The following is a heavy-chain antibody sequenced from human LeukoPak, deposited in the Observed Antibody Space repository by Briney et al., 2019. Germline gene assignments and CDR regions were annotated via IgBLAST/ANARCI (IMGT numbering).Heavy chain of an antibody. J-gene: IGHJ4*02. CDR1: GYTFTNYD. D-gene: IGHD6-19*01. CDR2: MNPNSGNT. Sequence: ASVKVSGKASGYTFTNYDINWVRQATGQGLEWMGWMNPNSGNTGFAQKFQGRVTMTRDTSISTAYMELSGLRSEDTAVYFCARGRGSGSGLRRLDYWGQGTLVTISS. CDR3: ARGRGSGSGLRRLDY. V-gene: IGHV1-8*01.